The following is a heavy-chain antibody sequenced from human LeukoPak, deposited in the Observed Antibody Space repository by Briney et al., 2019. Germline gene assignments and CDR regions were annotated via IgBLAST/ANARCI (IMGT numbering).Heavy chain of an antibody. V-gene: IGHV1-2*06. Sequence: ASVKVSCKASRYTFTGYYMHWVRQAPGQGLEWMGRINPNSGDTNYAQKFQGRVTMTRDTSISTAYMELSRLRSDDTAVYYCARDYCSSTSCLFDYWGQGTLVSVSS. CDR1: RYTFTGYY. CDR3: ARDYCSSTSCLFDY. CDR2: INPNSGDT. J-gene: IGHJ4*02. D-gene: IGHD2-2*01.